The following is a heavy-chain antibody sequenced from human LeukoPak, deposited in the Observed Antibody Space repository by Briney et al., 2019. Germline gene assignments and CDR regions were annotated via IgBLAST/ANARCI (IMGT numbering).Heavy chain of an antibody. CDR3: ARGYSSSWNYFDY. Sequence: PSETLSLTCTVSGGSISNYWWSWIRQPPGKGLEWIGYVFDSGGTNYNPSLKSRVTISVDTSKKQFSLRLCSVTAADTAVYYCARGYSSSWNYFDYWGLGTLVTVSS. J-gene: IGHJ4*02. V-gene: IGHV4-59*01. CDR2: VFDSGGT. CDR1: GGSISNYW. D-gene: IGHD6-13*01.